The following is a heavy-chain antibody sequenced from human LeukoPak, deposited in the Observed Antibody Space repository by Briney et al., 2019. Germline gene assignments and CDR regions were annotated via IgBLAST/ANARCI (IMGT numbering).Heavy chain of an antibody. CDR3: AKVGSGWYYFDY. CDR2: ISGSGGST. D-gene: IGHD6-19*01. Sequence: PGGSLRLSCAASGFTFSSYAMNWVRQAPGKGLEWVSGISGSGGSTYYADSVKGRFTISRDNSKNTLYLQMNSLRAEDTAVYYCAKVGSGWYYFDYWGQGTLVTVSS. CDR1: GFTFSSYA. V-gene: IGHV3-23*01. J-gene: IGHJ4*02.